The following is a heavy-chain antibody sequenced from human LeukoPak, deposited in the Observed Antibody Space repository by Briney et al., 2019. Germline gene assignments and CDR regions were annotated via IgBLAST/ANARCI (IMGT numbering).Heavy chain of an antibody. CDR2: IYHSGST. J-gene: IGHJ3*02. CDR1: GYSISSGYY. V-gene: IGHV4-38-2*02. Sequence: SETLSLTCTVSGYSISSGYYWGWIRQPPGKGLEWFGTIYHSGSTFYNPSLKSRVTISVDTSKNQFSLKLSSVTAADTAVYYCARENNAFDIWGQGTMVTVSS. CDR3: ARENNAFDI.